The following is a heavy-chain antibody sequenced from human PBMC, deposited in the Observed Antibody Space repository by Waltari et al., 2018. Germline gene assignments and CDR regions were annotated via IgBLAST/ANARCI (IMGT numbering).Heavy chain of an antibody. D-gene: IGHD6-19*01. CDR1: GGSLSGYY. Sequence: QVRLQQWGAGLLKPSETLSLTCVVSGGSLSGYYWSWIRQPPGKGLEWIGEVNYGGTTNYNPSLKSRITVSIDTSINQFSLNLNSVTAADTAVYYCAKQVAGSGWYLGWGQGTLVSVSS. J-gene: IGHJ4*02. V-gene: IGHV4-34*01. CDR3: AKQVAGSGWYLG. CDR2: VNYGGTT.